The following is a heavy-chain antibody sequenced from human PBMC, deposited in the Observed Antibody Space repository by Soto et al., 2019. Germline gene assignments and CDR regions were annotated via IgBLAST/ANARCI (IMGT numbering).Heavy chain of an antibody. J-gene: IGHJ4*02. V-gene: IGHV4-31*03. CDR3: ARGYYGDNLGFDD. CDR1: GGSISSGGYY. CDR2: IYYSGST. Sequence: SETLSLTCTVSGGSISSGGYYWSWIRQHPGKGLEWIGYIYYSGSTYYNPSLKSRVTISVDTSKNQFSLKLSSVTAADTAVYYGARGYYGDNLGFDDWGQGTLVTVSS. D-gene: IGHD4-17*01.